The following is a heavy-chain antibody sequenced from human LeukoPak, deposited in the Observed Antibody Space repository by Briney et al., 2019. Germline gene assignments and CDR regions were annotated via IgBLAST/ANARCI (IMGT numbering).Heavy chain of an antibody. Sequence: SQTLSLTCAVYGGSFSGYYWSWLRPPPGKRLEWIGEINHSGSTNYNPSLKSRVTISVDTSKNQFSLKLSSVTAADTAVYYCASSSGRGAFDIWGQGTMVTVSS. J-gene: IGHJ3*02. CDR1: GGSFSGYY. V-gene: IGHV4-34*01. CDR3: ASSSGRGAFDI. CDR2: INHSGST. D-gene: IGHD6-19*01.